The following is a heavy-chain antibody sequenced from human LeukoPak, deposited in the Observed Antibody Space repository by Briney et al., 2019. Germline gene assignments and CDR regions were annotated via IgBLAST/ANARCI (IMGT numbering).Heavy chain of an antibody. Sequence: PGGSLRLSCAASGFTFSSYVMSWVRQAPGKGLEWVSGISGRGSSTYYADSVKGRFTISRDNSKNTLYLQMNSLRAEDTAVYYCARDFCSGGSCYPDAFDIWGQGTMVTVSS. J-gene: IGHJ3*02. V-gene: IGHV3-23*01. CDR3: ARDFCSGGSCYPDAFDI. D-gene: IGHD2-15*01. CDR2: ISGRGSST. CDR1: GFTFSSYV.